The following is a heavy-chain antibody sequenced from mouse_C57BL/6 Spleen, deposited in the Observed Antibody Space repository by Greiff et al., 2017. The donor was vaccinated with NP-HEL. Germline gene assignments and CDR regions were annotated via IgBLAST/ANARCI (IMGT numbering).Heavy chain of an antibody. CDR1: GFTFSDYY. D-gene: IGHD1-1*01. Sequence: EVKLVESEGGLVQPGSSMKLTCTASGFTFSDYYMAWVRQVPEKGLEWVANINYDGSSTYYLDSLKSRFIISRDNAKNILYLQMSSLKSEDTATYYCARDWDYGSSYWYFDVWGTGTTVTVSS. J-gene: IGHJ1*03. CDR2: INYDGSST. CDR3: ARDWDYGSSYWYFDV. V-gene: IGHV5-16*01.